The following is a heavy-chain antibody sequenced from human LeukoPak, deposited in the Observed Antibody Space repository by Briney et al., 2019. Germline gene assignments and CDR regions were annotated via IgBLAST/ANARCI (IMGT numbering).Heavy chain of an antibody. V-gene: IGHV4-59*01. Sequence: SETLSLTCTVSGGFITSSFYWSWIRQSPGKGLEWIGYIYNSGGTKYNPSLKSRLTISVDTSKNQFSLNLSSVTAADTAVYYCARASVLLSADYWGQGTLVTVSS. CDR2: IYNSGGT. J-gene: IGHJ4*02. D-gene: IGHD3-16*01. CDR1: GGFITSSFY. CDR3: ARASVLLSADY.